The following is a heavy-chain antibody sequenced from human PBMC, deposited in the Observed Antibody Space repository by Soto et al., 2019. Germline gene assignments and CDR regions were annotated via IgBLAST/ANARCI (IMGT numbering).Heavy chain of an antibody. CDR1: GFTFSHYW. CDR2: IKQDGGEE. Sequence: PGGSLRLSCAASGFTFSHYWMTCVRQAPGKGLEWVANIKQDGGEEFYVDSVKGRFTISRDNAKNSLYLQMNSLRAEDTAVYYCASSVVFAAADAFDVWGQGTKVTVAS. V-gene: IGHV3-7*03. CDR3: ASSVVFAAADAFDV. D-gene: IGHD2-15*01. J-gene: IGHJ3*01.